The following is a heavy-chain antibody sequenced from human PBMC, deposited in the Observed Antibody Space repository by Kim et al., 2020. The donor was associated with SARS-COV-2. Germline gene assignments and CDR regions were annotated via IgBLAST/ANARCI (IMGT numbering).Heavy chain of an antibody. D-gene: IGHD1-7*01. Sequence: GGSLRLSCAASGFTFSSYGMHWVRQAPGKGLEWVAVIWYDGSNKYYADSVKGRFTISRDNSKNTLYLQMNSLRAEDTAVYYCARDGENWNYTWASYYYGMDVWGQGTTVTVSS. V-gene: IGHV3-33*01. J-gene: IGHJ6*02. CDR3: ARDGENWNYTWASYYYGMDV. CDR2: IWYDGSNK. CDR1: GFTFSSYG.